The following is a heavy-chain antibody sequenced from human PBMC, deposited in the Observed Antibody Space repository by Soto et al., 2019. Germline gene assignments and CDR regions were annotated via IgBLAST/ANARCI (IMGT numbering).Heavy chain of an antibody. CDR1: GFTFSSYA. CDR3: AKAETTVGGHGYFDY. CDR2: LSGSGGST. J-gene: IGHJ4*02. Sequence: EVQLLESGGGLVQPGGSLRLSCAVSGFTFSSYAMSWVRQAPGKGLAWVSSLSGSGGSTYYADSVKGRFTISRDNSKNTLSLQMNSLRAEDTAVYYCAKAETTVGGHGYFDYWGQGTLVTVSS. V-gene: IGHV3-23*01. D-gene: IGHD1-26*01.